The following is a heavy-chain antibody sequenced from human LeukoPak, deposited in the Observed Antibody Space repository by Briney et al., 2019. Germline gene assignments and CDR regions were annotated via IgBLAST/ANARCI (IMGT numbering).Heavy chain of an antibody. Sequence: GGSLRLSCAASGFTFSSYTFSTYAMSWVRQAPGKGLEWVSAVSGSGVSTYYADSVKGRFTISRDNSKNTLYLQMKGQRAEGTAVYYCAKGVEDSGIYYYYYMDVWGKGTTVTVSS. CDR2: VSGSGVST. CDR1: GFTFSSYTFSTYA. J-gene: IGHJ6*03. D-gene: IGHD2-15*01. V-gene: IGHV3-23*01. CDR3: AKGVEDSGIYYYYYMDV.